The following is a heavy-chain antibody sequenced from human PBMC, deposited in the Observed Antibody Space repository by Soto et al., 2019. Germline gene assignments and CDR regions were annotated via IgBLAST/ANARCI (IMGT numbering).Heavy chain of an antibody. CDR2: MNPNSGNT. CDR3: ASGRIQLWLLGDNWFDP. J-gene: IGHJ5*02. V-gene: IGHV1-8*01. CDR1: GYTFTSYD. Sequence: ASVKVSCKASGYTFTSYDINWVRQATGQGLEWMGWMNPNSGNTGYAQKFQGRVTMTRNTSISTAYMELSSLRSEDTAVYYCASGRIQLWLLGDNWFDPWGQGTLVTVSS. D-gene: IGHD5-18*01.